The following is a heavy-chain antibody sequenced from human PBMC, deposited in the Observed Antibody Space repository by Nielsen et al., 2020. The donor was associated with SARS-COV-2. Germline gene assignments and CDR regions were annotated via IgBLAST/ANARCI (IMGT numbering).Heavy chain of an antibody. CDR3: ARAGGYCSGGSCYGMDV. CDR1: GGSISSSSYY. CDR2: IYYSGST. D-gene: IGHD2-15*01. Sequence: SETLSLTCTVSGGSISSSSYYWGWIRQPPGKGLEWIGSIYYSGSTYYNPSLKSRVTISVDTSKNQFSLKLSSVTAADTAVYYCARAGGYCSGGSCYGMDVWGQGTTVTVSS. V-gene: IGHV4-39*01. J-gene: IGHJ6*02.